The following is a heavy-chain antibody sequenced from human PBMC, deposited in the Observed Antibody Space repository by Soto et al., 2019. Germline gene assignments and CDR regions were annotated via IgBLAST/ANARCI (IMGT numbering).Heavy chain of an antibody. CDR1: GFSFSHAW. D-gene: IGHD6-13*01. J-gene: IGHJ4*02. CDR2: IKTMSVGGPT. Sequence: EVQLVESGGGWVKPGGSLRLSCAASGFSFSHAWMNWVRQAPGKGLQWLGRIKTMSVGGPTDYAAPVKGRFTVSRDDSKNTLYLHMNSLKAEDTAVYYCTGGDIAGDFDYWGQGTLVTVSS. V-gene: IGHV3-15*01. CDR3: TGGDIAGDFDY.